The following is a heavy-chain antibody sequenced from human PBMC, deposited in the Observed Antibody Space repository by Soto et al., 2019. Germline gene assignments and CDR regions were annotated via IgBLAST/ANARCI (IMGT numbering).Heavy chain of an antibody. CDR1: GFTFGTYA. CDR3: AKRGGDFGSPYHDYMDV. D-gene: IGHD2-21*01. Sequence: GGSLRLSCAASGFTFGTYAMNWVRQAPGKGLEGVISISGSGGSTYYPDSVKGRFTISRDNSKNTLFLQMDSLRAEDTAVYYCAKRGGDFGSPYHDYMDVWGFGTTVTVSS. V-gene: IGHV3-23*01. CDR2: ISGSGGST. J-gene: IGHJ6*03.